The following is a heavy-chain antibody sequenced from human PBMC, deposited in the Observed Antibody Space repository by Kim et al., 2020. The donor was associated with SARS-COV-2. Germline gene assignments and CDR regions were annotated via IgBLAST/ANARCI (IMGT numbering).Heavy chain of an antibody. CDR2: IIDTGDAT. Sequence: GSLRLSCAASGFTFSTYAMSWVRQAPGKGLAWVSSIIDTGDATYYADSVRGRFTISRDNSKKTLFLQINSLRGDDTAIYYCARGAAVADTYYFTSWGQGTLVTVSS. CDR1: GFTFSTYA. J-gene: IGHJ4*02. D-gene: IGHD6-19*01. V-gene: IGHV3-23*01. CDR3: ARGAAVADTYYFTS.